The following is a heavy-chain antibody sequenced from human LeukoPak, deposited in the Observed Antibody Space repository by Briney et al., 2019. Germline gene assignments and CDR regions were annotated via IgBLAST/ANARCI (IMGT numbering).Heavy chain of an antibody. CDR1: GFTFSSDW. J-gene: IGHJ4*02. D-gene: IGHD3-22*01. V-gene: IGHV3-7*03. Sequence: PGGSLRLSCAASGFTFSSDWMKWVRQAPGKGLEWVASIKEDGSEEYYVDSVKGRFTISRDNAKNSLYLQMNSLRAEDTALYYCAKDMSAYYYDSSGYPFDFWGQGTLVTVSS. CDR3: AKDMSAYYYDSSGYPFDF. CDR2: IKEDGSEE.